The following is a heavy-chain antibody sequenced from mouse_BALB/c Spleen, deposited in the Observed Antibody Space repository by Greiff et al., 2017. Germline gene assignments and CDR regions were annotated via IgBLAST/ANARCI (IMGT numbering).Heavy chain of an antibody. CDR3: ANFDY. CDR2: ISYDGSN. V-gene: IGHV3-6*02. Sequence: EVQLVESGPGLVKPSQSLSLTCSVTGYSITSGYYWNWIRQFPGNKLEWMGYISYDGSNNYNPSLKNRISITRDTSKNQFFLKLNSVTTEDTATYYCANFDYWGQGTTLTVSS. CDR1: GYSITSGYY. J-gene: IGHJ2*01.